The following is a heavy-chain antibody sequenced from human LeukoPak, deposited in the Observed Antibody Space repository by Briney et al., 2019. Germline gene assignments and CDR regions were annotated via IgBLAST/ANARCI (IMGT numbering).Heavy chain of an antibody. D-gene: IGHD3-10*01. J-gene: IGHJ4*02. Sequence: SVKVSCKASGYTFTGYYMHWVRQAPGQGLEWMGWINPNSGGTNYAQKFQGRVTMTRDTSISTAYMELSRLRSDDTAVYYCARNYGSGSYAIDYWGQGTLVTVSS. CDR3: ARNYGSGSYAIDY. V-gene: IGHV1-2*02. CDR1: GYTFTGYY. CDR2: INPNSGGT.